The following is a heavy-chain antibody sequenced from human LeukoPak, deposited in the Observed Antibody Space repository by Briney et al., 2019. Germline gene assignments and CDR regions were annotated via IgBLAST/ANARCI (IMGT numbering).Heavy chain of an antibody. CDR2: IYYSGST. Sequence: SETLSLTCTVSGGSISSYYWSWIRQPPGKGLEWIGYIYYSGSTNYNPSLKSRVTISVDTSKNQFSLKLSSVTAADTAVYYCARHFYYPGQQLAKDHFDYWGQGTLVTVSS. D-gene: IGHD6-13*01. J-gene: IGHJ4*02. CDR1: GGSISSYY. CDR3: ARHFYYPGQQLAKDHFDY. V-gene: IGHV4-59*08.